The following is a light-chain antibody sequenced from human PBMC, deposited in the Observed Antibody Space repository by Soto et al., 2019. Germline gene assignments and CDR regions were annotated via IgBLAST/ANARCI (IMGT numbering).Light chain of an antibody. CDR2: DVS. J-gene: IGLJ1*01. V-gene: IGLV2-11*01. CDR1: SSDVGGYSY. Sequence: QSVLTQPRSVSGSPGHSVTISCTGTSSDVGGYSYFSWYQQHPGKAPKLMISDVSKRPSGVPDRFSGSKFGNTASLTISGLQAEDEADYYCCSYAGAFTYVFGSGTKVTVL. CDR3: CSYAGAFTYV.